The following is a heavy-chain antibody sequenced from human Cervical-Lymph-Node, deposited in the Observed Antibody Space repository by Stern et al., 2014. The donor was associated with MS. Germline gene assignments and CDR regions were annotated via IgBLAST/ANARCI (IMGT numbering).Heavy chain of an antibody. CDR1: GFTFSNYV. D-gene: IGHD3-10*01. CDR3: ARYSGSGTWFDP. CDR2: ISGSGRSS. Sequence: EVQLEESGGGLARPGGSLRLSCAASGFTFSNYVLTWVRQAPGKGLEWVASISGSGRSSYYADSVQGRFAISTDNSSNTVNLQMSSLRADDTAIYYWARYSGSGTWFDPWGQGTLVTVSS. J-gene: IGHJ5*02. V-gene: IGHV3-23*04.